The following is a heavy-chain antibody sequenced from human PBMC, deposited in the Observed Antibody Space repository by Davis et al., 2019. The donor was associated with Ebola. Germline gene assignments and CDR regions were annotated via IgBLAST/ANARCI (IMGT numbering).Heavy chain of an antibody. CDR1: GFTFSSYW. V-gene: IGHV3-74*01. Sequence: GESLKISCAASGFTFSSYWMHWVRQAPGKGLVWVSRINSDGSSTSYADSVKGRFTISRDNAKNTLYLQMNSLRAEDTAVYYCAGTSAPFDYWGQGTLVTVSS. CDR3: AGTSAPFDY. CDR2: INSDGSST. J-gene: IGHJ4*02. D-gene: IGHD1-7*01.